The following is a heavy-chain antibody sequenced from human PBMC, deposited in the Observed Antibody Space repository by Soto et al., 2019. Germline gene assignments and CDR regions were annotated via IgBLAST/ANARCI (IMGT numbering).Heavy chain of an antibody. J-gene: IGHJ4*02. Sequence: ASVKVSCKASGYTFTGYYMHWVRQAPGQGLEWMGWINPNSGGTNYAQKFQGRVTMTRDTSISTAYIELSRLRSDDTAVYYCARDLPLYCTNGVCDDYWGQGTLVTVSS. D-gene: IGHD2-8*01. CDR2: INPNSGGT. V-gene: IGHV1-2*02. CDR1: GYTFTGYY. CDR3: ARDLPLYCTNGVCDDY.